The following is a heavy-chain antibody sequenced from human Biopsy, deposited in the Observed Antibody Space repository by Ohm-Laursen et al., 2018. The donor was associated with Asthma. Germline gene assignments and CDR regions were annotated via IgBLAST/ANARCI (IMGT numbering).Heavy chain of an antibody. CDR3: AREGVAGTHIED. CDR2: ISYDGSSI. V-gene: IGHV3-30*03. D-gene: IGHD6-19*01. Sequence: SMRLSCTASGFSFSNFGMHWVRQAPGKGLEWVAVISYDGSSIYYADSVKGRFTISRDNSKNTLSLQMNSLTAEDTAVYYCAREGVAGTHIEDWGQGTLVTVSS. CDR1: GFSFSNFG. J-gene: IGHJ4*02.